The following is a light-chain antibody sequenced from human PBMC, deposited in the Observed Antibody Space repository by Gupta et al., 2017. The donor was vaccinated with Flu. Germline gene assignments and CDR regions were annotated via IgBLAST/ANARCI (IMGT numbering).Light chain of an antibody. V-gene: IGLV1-47*01. CDR3: AAWDDSLSGYVV. CDR1: SSNVGSNY. Sequence: SSNVGSNYVSWYQQFPGAAPKVVIARDNQRSSGAPDRFSGSKSGTSASLAIRGLRSEDEADYYCAAWDDSLSGYVVFGGGTKLTVL. CDR2: RDN. J-gene: IGLJ2*01.